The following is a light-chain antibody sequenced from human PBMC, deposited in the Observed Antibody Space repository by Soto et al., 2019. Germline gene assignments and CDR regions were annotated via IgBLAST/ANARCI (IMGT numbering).Light chain of an antibody. Sequence: DTQMTQSPSSLSASVGDRVTITCRASQTISSYLNWYQLKPGKAPKLLIYAASSLQSGVTSRFSGSGSGTDFTLTISSLQPEDFASYYCQQSYSIPLTFGGGTKVDIK. CDR2: AAS. CDR3: QQSYSIPLT. CDR1: QTISSY. J-gene: IGKJ4*01. V-gene: IGKV1-39*01.